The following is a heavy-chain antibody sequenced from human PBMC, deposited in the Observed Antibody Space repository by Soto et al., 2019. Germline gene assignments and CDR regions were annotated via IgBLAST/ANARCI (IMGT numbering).Heavy chain of an antibody. CDR1: GGSNSSSY. CDR2: IYYSGST. Sequence: SETLSLTCTAYGGSNSSSYWSWIRQPPGKGLEWIGYIYYSGSTNYNPSLKSRVTISVDTSKNQFSLKLSSVTAADTAVYYCATFGCSGGSCYEGDAFDIWGQGTMVT. CDR3: ATFGCSGGSCYEGDAFDI. J-gene: IGHJ3*02. D-gene: IGHD2-15*01. V-gene: IGHV4-59*08.